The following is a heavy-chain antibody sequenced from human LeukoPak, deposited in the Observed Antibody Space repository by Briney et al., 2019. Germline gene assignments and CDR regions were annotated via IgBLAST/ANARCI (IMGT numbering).Heavy chain of an antibody. J-gene: IGHJ4*02. CDR2: IWYDGSIR. V-gene: IGHV3-33*06. CDR3: AKSRGYYYEKSGPADY. CDR1: GFTLSSYG. D-gene: IGHD3-22*01. Sequence: GASVRLSWAASGFTLSSYGMGSARQPARKGLEWVAVIWYDGSIRYYGDSVKGRFTISRDNSKNTLYLQMNSLSAEDTAVYYCAKSRGYYYEKSGPADYWGQGTLVTVSS.